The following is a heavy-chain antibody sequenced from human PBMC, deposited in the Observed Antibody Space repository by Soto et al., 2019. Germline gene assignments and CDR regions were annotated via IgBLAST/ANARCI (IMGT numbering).Heavy chain of an antibody. CDR3: AKMPNTVTTYYFDY. J-gene: IGHJ4*02. V-gene: IGHV3-30*18. CDR1: GFTFSSYG. D-gene: IGHD4-17*01. Sequence: QVPLVESGGGVVQPGRSLRLSCAASGFTFSSYGMHWVRQAPGKGLEWVAVISYDGSNKYYADSVKGRFTISRDNSKNTLYLQMNSLRAEDTAVYYCAKMPNTVTTYYFDYWGQGTLVTVSS. CDR2: ISYDGSNK.